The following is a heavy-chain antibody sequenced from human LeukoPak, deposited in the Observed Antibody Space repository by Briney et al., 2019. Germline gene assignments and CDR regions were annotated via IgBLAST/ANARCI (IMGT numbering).Heavy chain of an antibody. J-gene: IGHJ4*02. V-gene: IGHV1-69-2*01. D-gene: IGHD3-16*01. Sequence: ASVKVSCKVLGYSFSDYYTHWVQQAPGKGLVWMGFVDPEDGDTMYTAKFQGRLTITADMSKDTAYMELRDLRSDDTAVYYCARLPKGTYVSFDYWGQGTLVTVSS. CDR3: ARLPKGTYVSFDY. CDR1: GYSFSDYY. CDR2: VDPEDGDT.